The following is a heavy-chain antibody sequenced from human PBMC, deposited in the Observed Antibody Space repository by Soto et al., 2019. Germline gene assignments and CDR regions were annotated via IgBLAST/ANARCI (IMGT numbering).Heavy chain of an antibody. D-gene: IGHD3-22*01. J-gene: IGHJ4*02. CDR3: ASSAPDYYYESSGFDN. Sequence: SETLSLTCTVSGGSISSYYWSWIRQPPGKGLEWIGNIYYSGSTNYKPSLKSRVTISVDTSKNQFSLKLSSVTAADTAVYYCASSAPDYYYESSGFDNWGQGALVTVSS. CDR2: IYYSGST. V-gene: IGHV4-59*01. CDR1: GGSISSYY.